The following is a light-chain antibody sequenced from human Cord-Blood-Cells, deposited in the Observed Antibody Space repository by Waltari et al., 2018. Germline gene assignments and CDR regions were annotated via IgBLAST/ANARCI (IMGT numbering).Light chain of an antibody. CDR2: EGS. Sequence: QSALTQPASVSGSPGQSLTISCTGTSIDVGSYNLVPWYQQHPGKAPKLMIYEGSKRPSGVSNRFSGSKSGNTASLTISGLQAEDEADYYCCSYAGSSTWVFGGGTKLTVL. V-gene: IGLV2-23*01. J-gene: IGLJ3*02. CDR1: SIDVGSYNL. CDR3: CSYAGSSTWV.